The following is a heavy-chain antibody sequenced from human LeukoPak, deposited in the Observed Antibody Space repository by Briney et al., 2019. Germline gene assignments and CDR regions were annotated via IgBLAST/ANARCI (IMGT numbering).Heavy chain of an antibody. CDR2: ISYDGSNK. Sequence: PGRSLRLSCAASGFTFSSYGMHWVRQAPGKGLEWVAVISYDGSNKYYADSVKGRFTISRDNSKNTLYLQMNSLRAEDTAVYYCAKPNDYGDTTDYWGQGTLVTVSS. V-gene: IGHV3-30*18. D-gene: IGHD4-17*01. J-gene: IGHJ4*02. CDR3: AKPNDYGDTTDY. CDR1: GFTFSSYG.